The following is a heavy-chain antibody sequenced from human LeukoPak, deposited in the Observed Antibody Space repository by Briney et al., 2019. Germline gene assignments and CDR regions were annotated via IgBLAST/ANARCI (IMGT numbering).Heavy chain of an antibody. Sequence: SETLSLTCTVSGGSISGYYWSWIRQPPGKGLEWTGYIYYSGSTNYNPSLKSRVTISVDTSKNQFSLKLSSVTAADTAVYYCARVIDSSGYHTVALDYWGQETLVTVSS. CDR3: ARVIDSSGYHTVALDY. V-gene: IGHV4-59*01. D-gene: IGHD3-22*01. J-gene: IGHJ4*02. CDR1: GGSISGYY. CDR2: IYYSGST.